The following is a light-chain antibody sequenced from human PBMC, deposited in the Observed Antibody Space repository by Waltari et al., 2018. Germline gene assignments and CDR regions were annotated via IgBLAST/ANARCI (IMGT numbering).Light chain of an antibody. CDR1: KSVSSNI. CDR3: QQYGSSPWT. Sequence: ENVLTQSPGTLSLSPGERATLSCGASKSVSSNILAWYQQKPGQAPRLLIYGASSRATGIPDRFSGSGSGSDFTLTISRLEPEDFAVYYCQQYGSSPWTFGQGTKVEIK. J-gene: IGKJ1*01. V-gene: IGKV3-20*01. CDR2: GAS.